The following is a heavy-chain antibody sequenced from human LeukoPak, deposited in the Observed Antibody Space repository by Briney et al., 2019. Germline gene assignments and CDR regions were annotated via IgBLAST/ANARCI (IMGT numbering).Heavy chain of an antibody. CDR2: IIPIFGTA. CDR3: ARPWIRSLDCSSTSCYRYAFDI. Sequence: SVKVSCKAPGGTFSSYAISWVRQAPGQGLEWMGGIIPIFGTANYAQKFQGRVTITADESTSTAYMELSSLRSEDTAVYYCARPWIRSLDCSSTSCYRYAFDIWGQGTMVTVSS. D-gene: IGHD2-2*01. V-gene: IGHV1-69*13. CDR1: GGTFSSYA. J-gene: IGHJ3*02.